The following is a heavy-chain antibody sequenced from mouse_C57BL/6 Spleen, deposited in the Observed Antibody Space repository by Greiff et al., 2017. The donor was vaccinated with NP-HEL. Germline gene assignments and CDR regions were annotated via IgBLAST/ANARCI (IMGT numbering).Heavy chain of an antibody. CDR3: ALTTVVASGYFDV. V-gene: IGHV1-7*01. CDR2: INPSSGYT. CDR1: GYTFTSYW. Sequence: VQLQQSGAELAKPGASVKLSCKASGYTFTSYWMHWVKQRPGQGLEWIGYINPSSGYTKYNQKFKDKATLTADKSSSHAYMQLSSLTYEDSAVYYCALTTVVASGYFDVWGTGTTVTVSS. D-gene: IGHD1-1*01. J-gene: IGHJ1*03.